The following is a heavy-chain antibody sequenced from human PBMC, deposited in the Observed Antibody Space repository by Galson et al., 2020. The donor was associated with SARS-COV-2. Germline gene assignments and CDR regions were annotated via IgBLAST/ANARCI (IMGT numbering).Heavy chain of an antibody. J-gene: IGHJ4*02. Sequence: NSGGSLRLSCAASGFTFNRYTIHWVRQAPGKGLEWVSSISGLSRDIYHTDSLRGRISISRDNAQTSVYLEINSLRDEDTALYYCARETLSRLNGDYLDCGGQGTLVTVSS. CDR2: ISGLSRDI. CDR3: ARETLSRLNGDYLDC. D-gene: IGHD7-27*01. CDR1: GFTFNRYT. V-gene: IGHV3-21*06.